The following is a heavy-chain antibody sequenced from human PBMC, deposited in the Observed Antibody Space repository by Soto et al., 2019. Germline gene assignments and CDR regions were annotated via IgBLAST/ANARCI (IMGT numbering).Heavy chain of an antibody. V-gene: IGHV3-30-3*01. CDR3: ARDSGSNYDFWSGKFDY. D-gene: IGHD3-3*01. J-gene: IGHJ4*02. CDR2: ISYDGSNK. CDR1: GFTFSSYP. Sequence: PGGSLKLSCAPPGFTFSSYPMHWVRQAPGKGLEWEAVISYDGSNKYYADSVKGRFTISRDNSKNTLYLQMNSLRAEDTAVYYCARDSGSNYDFWSGKFDYWGQGTLVTVSS.